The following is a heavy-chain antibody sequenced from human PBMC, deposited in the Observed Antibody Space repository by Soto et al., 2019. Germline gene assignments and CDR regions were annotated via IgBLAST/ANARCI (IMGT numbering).Heavy chain of an antibody. J-gene: IGHJ4*02. V-gene: IGHV3-33*01. CDR3: GPDTLDY. Sequence: QVQLVESGGGVVQPGRSLRLSCAASGFMFSSHGMHRIRQAPGKGLEWVAVIWYDGSNKYYADSVKGRFTISRDNSKNTLYLQMNSLRVEDTAVYYCGPDTLDYWGQGTLVTVSS. CDR2: IWYDGSNK. CDR1: GFMFSSHG.